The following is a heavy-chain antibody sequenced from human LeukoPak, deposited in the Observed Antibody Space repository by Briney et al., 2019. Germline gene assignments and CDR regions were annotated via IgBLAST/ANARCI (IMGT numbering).Heavy chain of an antibody. J-gene: IGHJ4*02. CDR1: GYKFTNYW. Sequence: GESLKISCKGSGYKFTNYWIAWVRQLPGQGLEWLGIIYPRDSDTRYSPSFQGQVSISVDTSIDTAYLQWSSVKASDTAMYYCARLLAAPYYINFWGQGTLVTVSS. CDR3: ARLLAAPYYINF. CDR2: IYPRDSDT. V-gene: IGHV5-51*01. D-gene: IGHD6-25*01.